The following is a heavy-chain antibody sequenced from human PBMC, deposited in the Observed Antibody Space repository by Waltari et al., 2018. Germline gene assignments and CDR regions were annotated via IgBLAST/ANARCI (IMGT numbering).Heavy chain of an antibody. J-gene: IGHJ4*02. D-gene: IGHD5-18*01. CDR3: ARGTTAMKH. Sequence: EVPLVESGVGLVKPGGSLRLSCAASGFPFRSYSLNWVRQASGKGLECVSSISSSSSYIYYADSVKGRFTISRDNAKNSLYLQMNSLRAEDTAVYYCARGTTAMKHWGQGTLVTVSS. CDR1: GFPFRSYS. CDR2: ISSSSSYI. V-gene: IGHV3-21*01.